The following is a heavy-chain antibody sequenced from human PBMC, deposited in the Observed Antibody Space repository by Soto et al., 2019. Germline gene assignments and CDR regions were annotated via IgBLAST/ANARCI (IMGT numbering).Heavy chain of an antibody. CDR2: IYSGGST. CDR3: ARGSFYGNYGDAYDI. V-gene: IGHV3-66*01. D-gene: IGHD4-17*01. J-gene: IGHJ3*02. Sequence: GSLRLSCAASGFTVSSNYMSWVRQAPGKGLEWVSVIYSGGSTYYADSVKGRFTISRDNSKNTLYLQMNSLRAEDTAVYYCARGSFYGNYGDAYDIWGQGKMVTVSS. CDR1: GFTVSSNY.